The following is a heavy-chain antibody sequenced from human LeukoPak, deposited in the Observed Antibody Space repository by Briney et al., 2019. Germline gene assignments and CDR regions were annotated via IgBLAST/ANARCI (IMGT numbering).Heavy chain of an antibody. V-gene: IGHV1-2*02. CDR3: ARLAPDYDILPAADYYYYGMDV. CDR1: GYTFTGYY. CDR2: INPNSGGT. D-gene: IGHD3-9*01. Sequence: ASVKVSCKASGYTFTGYYMHWVRQAPGQGLEWMGWINPNSGGTNYAQKFQGRVTMTRDTSIRTAYMELSRLRSDDTAVYYCARLAPDYDILPAADYYYYGMDVWGQGTTVTVSS. J-gene: IGHJ6*02.